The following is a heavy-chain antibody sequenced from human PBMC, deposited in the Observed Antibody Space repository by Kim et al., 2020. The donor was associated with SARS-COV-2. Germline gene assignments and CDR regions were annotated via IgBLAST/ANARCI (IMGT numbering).Heavy chain of an antibody. Sequence: GGSLRLSCAASGFTFSSYGMHWVRQAPGKGLEWVAVIWYDGSNKYYADSVKGRFTISRDNSKNTLYLQMNSLRAEDTAVYYCAKDMVHAMARPGGMDVWGQGTTVTVSS. CDR1: GFTFSSYG. V-gene: IGHV3-33*06. CDR2: IWYDGSNK. CDR3: AKDMVHAMARPGGMDV. J-gene: IGHJ6*02. D-gene: IGHD1-1*01.